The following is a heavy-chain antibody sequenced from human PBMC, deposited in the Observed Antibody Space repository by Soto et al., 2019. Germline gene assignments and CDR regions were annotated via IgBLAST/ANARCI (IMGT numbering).Heavy chain of an antibody. D-gene: IGHD6-13*01. CDR1: GFTFSSYA. CDR3: ASKIAAAGTGNWFDP. J-gene: IGHJ5*02. Sequence: QVQLVESGGGVVQPGRSLRLSCAASGFTFSSYAMHWVRQAPGKGLEWVAVISYDGSNKYYADSVKGRFTISRDNSKNTLYLQMNSLGAEDTAVYYCASKIAAAGTGNWFDPWGQGTLVTVSS. CDR2: ISYDGSNK. V-gene: IGHV3-30-3*01.